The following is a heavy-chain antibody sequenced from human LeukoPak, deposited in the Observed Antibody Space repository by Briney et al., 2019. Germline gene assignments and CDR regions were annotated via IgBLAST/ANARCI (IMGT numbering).Heavy chain of an antibody. V-gene: IGHV3-74*01. D-gene: IGHD2-2*01. CDR2: INSDGSST. Sequence: GGSLRLSCAAPGFTFSSYRMHWVRQAPGKGLVWVSRINSDGSSTSYADSVKGRFTISRDNAKNTLYLQMNSLRAEDTAVYYCARRYCSSTSCYRYYYYMDVWGKGTTVTVSS. J-gene: IGHJ6*03. CDR3: ARRYCSSTSCYRYYYYMDV. CDR1: GFTFSSYR.